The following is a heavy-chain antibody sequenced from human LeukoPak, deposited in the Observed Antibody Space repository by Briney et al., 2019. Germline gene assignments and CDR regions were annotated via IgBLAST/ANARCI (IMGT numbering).Heavy chain of an antibody. CDR3: ARYNWNYYYYYMDV. V-gene: IGHV1-2*02. CDR2: INPNSGGT. CDR1: GYTFTGYY. D-gene: IGHD1-20*01. Sequence: ASVKVSCKASGYTFTGYYMHWVRQAPGQGLEWMGWINPNSGGTNYAQKFQGRVAMTRDTSISTAYMELSRLRSDDTAVYYCARYNWNYYYYYMDVWGKGTTVTVSS. J-gene: IGHJ6*03.